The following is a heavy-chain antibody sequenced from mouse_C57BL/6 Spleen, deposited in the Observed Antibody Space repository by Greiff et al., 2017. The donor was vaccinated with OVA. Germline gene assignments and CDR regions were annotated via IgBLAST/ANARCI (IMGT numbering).Heavy chain of an antibody. CDR3: ARPTYRAMDY. CDR1: GFTFSDYG. J-gene: IGHJ4*01. CDR2: ISSGCSTI. Sequence: DVQLQESGGGLVKPGGSLKLSCAASGFTFSDYGMHWVRQAPEKGLEWVAYISSGCSTIYYADTVKGRFTISRDNAKNTLFLQMTSLRSEDTAMYYCARPTYRAMDYWGQGTSVTVSS. V-gene: IGHV5-17*01. D-gene: IGHD5-1*01.